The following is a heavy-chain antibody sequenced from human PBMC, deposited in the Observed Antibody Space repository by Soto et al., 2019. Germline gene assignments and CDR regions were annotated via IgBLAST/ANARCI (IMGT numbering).Heavy chain of an antibody. CDR3: ARDLWGYCGTDCYPLDV. D-gene: IGHD2-21*02. CDR1: GGSFSGYY. Sequence: SETLSLTCAVYGGSFSGYYWTWIRQPPGKGLEWIGEMNHTGSTVYNPSLKSRVTISVDTSKNQFSLKLNSVTAADTAVYYCARDLWGYCGTDCYPLDVWGQGTTVTVSS. V-gene: IGHV4-34*01. J-gene: IGHJ6*02. CDR2: MNHTGST.